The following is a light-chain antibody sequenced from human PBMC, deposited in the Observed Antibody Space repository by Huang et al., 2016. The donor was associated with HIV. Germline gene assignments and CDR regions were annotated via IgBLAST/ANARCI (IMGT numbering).Light chain of an antibody. CDR2: LGS. CDR1: QSLLHSNGYNY. V-gene: IGKV2-28*01. CDR3: IQSLQTPFT. J-gene: IGKJ3*01. Sequence: DIVMTQSPLSLPVTPGEPASISCRSSQSLLHSNGYNYLDWYLQKPGQSPQVLIFLGSNRASGVPDRFSGSGSGTIFTLKISRVEAEDVGVYYCIQSLQTPFTFGPGTKVDI.